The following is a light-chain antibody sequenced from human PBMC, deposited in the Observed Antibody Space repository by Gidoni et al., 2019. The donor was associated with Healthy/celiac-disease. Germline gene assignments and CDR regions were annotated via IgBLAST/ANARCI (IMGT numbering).Light chain of an antibody. CDR2: LGS. V-gene: IGKV2-28*01. J-gene: IGKJ2*01. CDR3: MQALQTPDT. CDR1: QSLLHSNGYNY. Sequence: DIVMTQSPLSLPVTPGEPASISCMSSQSLLHSNGYNYLDWYLQKPGQSPQLLIYLGSNRASGVPDRFSGSGSGTDFTLKISSVEAEDVGVYYCMQALQTPDTFGQGTKLGIK.